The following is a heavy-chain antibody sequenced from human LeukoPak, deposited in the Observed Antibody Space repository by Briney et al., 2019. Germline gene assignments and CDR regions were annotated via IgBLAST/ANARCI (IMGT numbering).Heavy chain of an antibody. CDR1: GYTFTGYY. D-gene: IGHD1-26*01. J-gene: IGHJ3*02. CDR3: ARSKAWELPNAFDI. CDR2: INPNSGGT. Sequence: GAAVKVSCKASGYTFTGYYMHWVRQAPGQGLEWMGRINPNSGGTNYAQKFQGRVTMTRDTSISTAYMELSRLRSDDTAVYYCARSKAWELPNAFDIWGQGTMVTVSS. V-gene: IGHV1-2*06.